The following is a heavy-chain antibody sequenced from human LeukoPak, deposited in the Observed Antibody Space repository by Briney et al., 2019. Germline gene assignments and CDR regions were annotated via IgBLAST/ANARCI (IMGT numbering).Heavy chain of an antibody. CDR3: ARNGSYCCDS. D-gene: IGHD3-10*01. J-gene: IGHJ4*02. Sequence: SGTLSLTCAVSGGSISSSNWWSWVRQPPGKGLAWIGEIYHSGGANYNPSLRSRVTISIDTSKNQLSLRLSSVTAADTAVYYCARNGSYCCDSWGQGTLVTVSS. CDR2: IYHSGGA. V-gene: IGHV4-4*02. CDR1: GGSISSSNW.